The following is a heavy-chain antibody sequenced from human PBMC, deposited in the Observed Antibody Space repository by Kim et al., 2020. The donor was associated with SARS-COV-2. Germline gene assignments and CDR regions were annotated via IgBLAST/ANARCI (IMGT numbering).Heavy chain of an antibody. Sequence: SETLSLTCTVSGGSISSYYWSWIRQPPGKGLEWIGYIYYSGSTNYNPSLKSRVTISVDTSKNQFSLKLSSVTAADTAVYYCARDALGPRSSLFTLWGQGTLVTVSS. CDR3: ARDALGPRSSLFTL. CDR1: GGSISSYY. CDR2: IYYSGST. V-gene: IGHV4-59*13. D-gene: IGHD2-2*01. J-gene: IGHJ4*02.